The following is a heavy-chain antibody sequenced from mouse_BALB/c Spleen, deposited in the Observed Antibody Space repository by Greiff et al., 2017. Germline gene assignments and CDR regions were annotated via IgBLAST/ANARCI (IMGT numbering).Heavy chain of an antibody. CDR1: GFTFSSFG. CDR2: ISSGSSTI. V-gene: IGHV5-17*02. Sequence: EVKLMESGGGLVQPGGSRKLSCAASGFTFSSFGMHWVRQAPEKGLEWVAYISSGSSTIYYADTVKGRFTISRDNPKNTLFLQMTSLRSEDTAMYYCARWEGGNYSYYFDYWGQGTTLTVSS. CDR3: ARWEGGNYSYYFDY. D-gene: IGHD2-1*01. J-gene: IGHJ2*01.